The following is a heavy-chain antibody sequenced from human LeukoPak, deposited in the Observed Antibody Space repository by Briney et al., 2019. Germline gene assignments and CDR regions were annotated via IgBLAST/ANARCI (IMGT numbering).Heavy chain of an antibody. CDR3: AKGKNTGSYLSNVDY. Sequence: GGSLRLSCAASGFTFDDYTMHWVRQAPGKGLEWVSLITWDGGSTYYADSVKGRFTISRDNSKNSLYLQMNSLRTEDTALYYCAKGKNTGSYLSNVDYWGQGTLVTVSS. CDR2: ITWDGGST. J-gene: IGHJ4*02. V-gene: IGHV3-43*01. CDR1: GFTFDDYT. D-gene: IGHD3-10*01.